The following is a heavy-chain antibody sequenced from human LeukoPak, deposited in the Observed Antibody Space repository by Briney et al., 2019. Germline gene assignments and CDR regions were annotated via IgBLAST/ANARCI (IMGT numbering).Heavy chain of an antibody. D-gene: IGHD3-9*01. J-gene: IGHJ3*02. CDR1: GGSISSYY. V-gene: IGHV4-59*01. CDR2: IYYSGST. CDR3: AREGILYAFDI. Sequence: SETLSLTCTVSGGSISSYYWSWIRQPPGKGLEWIGYIYYSGSTNYNPSLKSRVTISVDTSKNQFSLKLSSVTAADTAVYYCAREGILYAFDIWGQGTMVTVSS.